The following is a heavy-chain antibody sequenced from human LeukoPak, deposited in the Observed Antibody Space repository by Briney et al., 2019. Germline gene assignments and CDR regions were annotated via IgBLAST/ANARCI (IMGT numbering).Heavy chain of an antibody. D-gene: IGHD4-17*01. CDR2: INPNSGGT. CDR1: GYTFTGYY. CDR3: ARERGYGEYFDY. V-gene: IGHV1-2*02. J-gene: IGHJ4*02. Sequence: ASVKVSCKASGYTFTGYYMHWVRQAPGQGLEWMGWINPNSGGTNYAQKFQGRVTMTRDTSISTAYMELSRLRSDDTAVYYCARERGYGEYFDYWGQGTLVTVSS.